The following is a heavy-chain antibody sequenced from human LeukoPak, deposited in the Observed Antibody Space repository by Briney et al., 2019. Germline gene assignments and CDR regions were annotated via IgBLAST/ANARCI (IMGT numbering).Heavy chain of an antibody. CDR1: GFTFSDAW. CDR2: FDRGSLDT. J-gene: IGHJ4*02. CDR3: ARRGYESSGPKYYFDH. Sequence: PGGSLRLSCAASGFTFSDAWLSWVRQAPGKGLQWVSLFDRGSLDTYYADSVRGRFTVSRDNDKNTLYLQMNSLRAEDTAVYYCARRGYESSGPKYYFDHWGQGILVTVSS. V-gene: IGHV3-23*01. D-gene: IGHD3-22*01.